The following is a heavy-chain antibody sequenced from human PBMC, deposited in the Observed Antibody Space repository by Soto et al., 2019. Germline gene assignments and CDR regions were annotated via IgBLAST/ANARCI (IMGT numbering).Heavy chain of an antibody. CDR2: ISSDGTNK. D-gene: IGHD3-16*01. V-gene: IGHV3-30-3*01. CDR3: VTELGGFEY. J-gene: IGHJ4*02. CDR1: GFIFSNFG. Sequence: QVQLVESGGGVVQPGRSLRLSCAASGFIFSNFGMHWVRQAPGKGLEWVAVISSDGTNKYYADSVKGRFTISRDNSKNTLYVLMNSLRPEDTAVYYCVTELGGFEYWGQGTLLTVSS.